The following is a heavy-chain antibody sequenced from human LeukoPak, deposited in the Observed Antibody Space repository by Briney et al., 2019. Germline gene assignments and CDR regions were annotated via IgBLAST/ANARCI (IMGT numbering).Heavy chain of an antibody. CDR3: ASSLLNYAGLSSSWYRY. Sequence: GRPLRLSCAASGFTFDDYAMHWVRQAPGKGLEWVSGISWNSGSIGYADSVKGRFTISRDNAKNSLYLQMNSLRAEDTAVYYCASSLLNYAGLSSSWYRYWGQGTLVTVSS. J-gene: IGHJ4*02. CDR2: ISWNSGSI. V-gene: IGHV3-9*01. D-gene: IGHD6-13*01. CDR1: GFTFDDYA.